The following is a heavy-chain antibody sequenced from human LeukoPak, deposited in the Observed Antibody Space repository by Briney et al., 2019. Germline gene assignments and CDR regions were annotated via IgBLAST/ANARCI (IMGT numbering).Heavy chain of an antibody. Sequence: GGSLRLSCAASGFTLSSYWMTWVRQAPGKGLEWVSFIRYDGSDKYYADSVRGRFTISRDNSKNTLYLQMNSLRAEDTAVYYCARGPAAAGTTPLDYWGQGTLVTVSS. J-gene: IGHJ4*02. V-gene: IGHV3-30*02. CDR3: ARGPAAAGTTPLDY. D-gene: IGHD6-13*01. CDR2: IRYDGSDK. CDR1: GFTLSSYW.